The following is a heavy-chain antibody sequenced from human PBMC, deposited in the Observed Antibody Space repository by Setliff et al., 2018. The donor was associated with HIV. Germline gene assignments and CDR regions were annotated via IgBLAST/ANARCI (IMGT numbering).Heavy chain of an antibody. CDR3: ARDFVHLTNYYDSDRYVY. CDR1: GYPISSGYY. V-gene: IGHV4-38-2*02. CDR2: IYHSGGT. J-gene: IGHJ4*02. D-gene: IGHD3-22*01. Sequence: SETLSLTCAVSGYPISSGYYWGWIRQPPGKGLQWIGSIYHSGGTYYNPSLKSRVTMSVDTSKNQFSLKLTSVTAADTAVYYCARDFVHLTNYYDSDRYVYWGQGTLVTVSS.